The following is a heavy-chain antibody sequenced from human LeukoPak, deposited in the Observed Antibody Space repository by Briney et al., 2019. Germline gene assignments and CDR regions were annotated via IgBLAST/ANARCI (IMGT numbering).Heavy chain of an antibody. Sequence: KSSETLSLTCTVSAGSISSYYWSWLRQPPGKGLEWLGYIYYSGSTNYYPSLKSRVTISVDTSKNQFSLKLSSVTAADTAVYYCARLRGGDLAFDYWGQGTLVTVSS. D-gene: IGHD2-21*01. CDR3: ARLRGGDLAFDY. CDR1: AGSISSYY. J-gene: IGHJ4*02. V-gene: IGHV4-59*08. CDR2: IYYSGST.